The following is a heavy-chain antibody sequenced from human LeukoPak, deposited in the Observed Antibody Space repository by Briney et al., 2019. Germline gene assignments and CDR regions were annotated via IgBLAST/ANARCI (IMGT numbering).Heavy chain of an antibody. Sequence: TLSLTCTVSGGSISSGAYYWSWIRQPPGKGLDWIGYIWHSGGTYYNPSLKSRVTISVDRSKNQLSLKLSSVTAADTAVYYCARDYSSGWGGDYFDYWGQGTLVTVSS. J-gene: IGHJ4*02. V-gene: IGHV4-30-2*01. CDR3: ARDYSSGWGGDYFDY. CDR2: IWHSGGT. D-gene: IGHD6-19*01. CDR1: GGSISSGAYY.